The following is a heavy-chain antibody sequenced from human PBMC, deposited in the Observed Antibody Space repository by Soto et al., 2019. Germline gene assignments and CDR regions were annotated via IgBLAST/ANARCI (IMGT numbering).Heavy chain of an antibody. Sequence: SVKVSCKASGFDFGSFGIQFLRQTRGRGLEWIGWIVAASGRTNYARQFQGRVAFSRDMSSTTAYMDLYDLKSDDTAVYFCSADHPHTAIGWPVWGQGTTVTVSS. J-gene: IGHJ6*02. CDR2: IVAASGRT. CDR3: SADHPHTAIGWPV. CDR1: GFDFGSFG. V-gene: IGHV1-58*02.